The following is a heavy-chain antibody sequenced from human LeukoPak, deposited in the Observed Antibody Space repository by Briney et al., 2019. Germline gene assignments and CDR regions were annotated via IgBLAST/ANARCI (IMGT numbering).Heavy chain of an antibody. J-gene: IGHJ4*02. CDR3: ARDRVVGATHYFDY. V-gene: IGHV3-74*01. D-gene: IGHD1-26*01. Sequence: GGSLRLSCAAFGFTVSSNYMSWVRQAPGKGLVWVSRINSDGSSTSYADSVKGRFTISRDNAKNTLYLQMNSLRAEDTAVYYCARDRVVGATHYFDYWGQGTLVTVSS. CDR1: GFTVSSNY. CDR2: INSDGSST.